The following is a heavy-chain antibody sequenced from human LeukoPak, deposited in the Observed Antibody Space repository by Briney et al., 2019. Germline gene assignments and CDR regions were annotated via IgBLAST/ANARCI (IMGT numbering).Heavy chain of an antibody. CDR3: ARRAGAYSHPYDY. D-gene: IGHD4/OR15-4a*01. J-gene: IGHJ4*02. V-gene: IGHV3-23*01. CDR1: GFTFSSYD. Sequence: GGSLRLSCAVSGFTFSSYDMSWVRQAPGKGLEWVSGISGSGGSTYYADSVKGRFTISRDTSKNALYLQMNSLRAEDTAVYYCARRAGAYSHPYDYWGQGTLVTVSS. CDR2: ISGSGGST.